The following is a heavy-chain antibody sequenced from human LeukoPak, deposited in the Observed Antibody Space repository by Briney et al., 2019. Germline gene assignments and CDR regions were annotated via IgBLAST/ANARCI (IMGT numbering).Heavy chain of an antibody. CDR3: ANTGYSYGYGDH. D-gene: IGHD5-18*01. Sequence: KPSETLSLTCTVSGGSISSYYWSWIRQPPGKGLEWIGYIYYSGSTNYNPSLKSRVTISVDTSKNQFSLKLSSVTAADTAVYYCANTGYSYGYGDHWGQGTLVTVSS. V-gene: IGHV4-59*01. CDR2: IYYSGST. J-gene: IGHJ4*02. CDR1: GGSISSYY.